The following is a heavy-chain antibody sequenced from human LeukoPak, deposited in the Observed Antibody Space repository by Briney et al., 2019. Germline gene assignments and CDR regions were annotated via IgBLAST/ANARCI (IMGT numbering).Heavy chain of an antibody. CDR2: IGGSGTKT. CDR3: AKVQYYYDSSGSLGYYFDY. Sequence: PGGSLRLSCAASGFTFSSYSMNWVRQTPEKGLEWVSIIGGSGTKTQYADSVKGRFTISRDNSKNTLYLQMNSLRAEDTAVYYCAKVQYYYDSSGSLGYYFDYWGQGTLVTVSS. CDR1: GFTFSSYS. D-gene: IGHD3-22*01. J-gene: IGHJ4*02. V-gene: IGHV3-23*01.